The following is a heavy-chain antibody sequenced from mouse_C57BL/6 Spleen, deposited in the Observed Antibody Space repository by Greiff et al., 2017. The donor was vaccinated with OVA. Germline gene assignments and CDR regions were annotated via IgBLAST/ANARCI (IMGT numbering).Heavy chain of an antibody. CDR2: IYPGDGDT. Sequence: QVQLQQSGPELVKPGASVKISCKASGYAFSSSWMNWVKQRPGKGLEWIGRIYPGDGDTNYNGKFKGKATLTADKSSSTAYMQLSSLTSEDSAVYFCAREKITTVVAFDYWGQGTTLTVSS. V-gene: IGHV1-82*01. D-gene: IGHD1-1*01. CDR1: GYAFSSSW. CDR3: AREKITTVVAFDY. J-gene: IGHJ2*01.